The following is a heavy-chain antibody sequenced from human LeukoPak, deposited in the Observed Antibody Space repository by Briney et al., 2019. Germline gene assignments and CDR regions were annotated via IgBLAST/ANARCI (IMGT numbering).Heavy chain of an antibody. Sequence: PSQTLSLTCSVSGGSINSGNHFWSWIRQHPATGLEWIGCIFYSGNTYYNPSLESRVTISVDTSKNKFSLKLNSVTAADTAVYYCAREVIAAAGTDAFDIWGQGTMVTVSS. V-gene: IGHV4-31*03. D-gene: IGHD6-13*01. CDR2: IFYSGNT. CDR3: AREVIAAAGTDAFDI. J-gene: IGHJ3*02. CDR1: GGSINSGNHF.